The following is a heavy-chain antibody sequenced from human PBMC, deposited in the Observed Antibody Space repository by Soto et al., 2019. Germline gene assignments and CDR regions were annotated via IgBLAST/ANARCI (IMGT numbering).Heavy chain of an antibody. Sequence: PGESLKISCEGSGFSFTSYWIGWVRQMPGKGLEWMGIIYPGDSDTRYSPSFQGQVTISADKSTSTAYLQWSSLKASDTAMYYYARRESNAWYFDLWGRGTLVTVSS. V-gene: IGHV5-51*01. CDR3: ARRESNAWYFDL. CDR2: IYPGDSDT. D-gene: IGHD2-8*01. J-gene: IGHJ2*01. CDR1: GFSFTSYW.